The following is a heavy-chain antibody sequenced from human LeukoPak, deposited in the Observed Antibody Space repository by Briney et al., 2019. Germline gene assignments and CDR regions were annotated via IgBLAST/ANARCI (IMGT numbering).Heavy chain of an antibody. V-gene: IGHV3-7*01. CDR2: IKQDGSEK. CDR3: ARSGFGLVGWFDP. CDR1: AFTFSSYW. Sequence: PGGSLRLSCAASAFTFSSYWMSWVRQAPGKGLEWVANIKQDGSEKYYVDSVKGRFAISRDNAKNSLYLQMNSLRAEDTAVYYCARSGFGLVGWFDPWGQGTLVTVSS. D-gene: IGHD3/OR15-3a*01. J-gene: IGHJ5*02.